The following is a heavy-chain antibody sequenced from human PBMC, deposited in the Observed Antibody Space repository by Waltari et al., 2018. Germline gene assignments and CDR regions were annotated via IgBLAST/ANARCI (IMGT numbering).Heavy chain of an antibody. CDR1: GGSFSGYY. CDR2: INHSGST. V-gene: IGHV4-34*01. J-gene: IGHJ4*02. CDR3: ARGPPGSGYAFDY. D-gene: IGHD3-22*01. Sequence: QVQLQQWGAGLLKPSETLSLTCAVYGGSFSGYYWSWIRQPPGKGLEWIGEINHSGSTNYNPSRKSRVTISVDTSKNQFSLKLSSVTAADTAVYYCARGPPGSGYAFDYWGQGTLVTVSS.